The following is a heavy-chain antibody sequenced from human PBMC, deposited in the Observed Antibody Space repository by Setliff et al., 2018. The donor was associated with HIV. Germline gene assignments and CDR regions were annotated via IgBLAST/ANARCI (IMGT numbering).Heavy chain of an antibody. Sequence: LRLSCAASGFTFSSYEMNWVRQAPGKGLEWVSYISSSGNAIYYADSVKGRFTISRDNAKNSLYLQMNSLRAEDTAVYYCAGDTYYTLRGMDVWGQGTTVTVSS. CDR3: AGDTYYTLRGMDV. D-gene: IGHD3-10*01. V-gene: IGHV3-48*03. J-gene: IGHJ6*02. CDR1: GFTFSSYE. CDR2: ISSSGNAI.